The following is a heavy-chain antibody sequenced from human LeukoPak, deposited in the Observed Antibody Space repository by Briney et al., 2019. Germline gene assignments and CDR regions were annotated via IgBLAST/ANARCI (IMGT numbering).Heavy chain of an antibody. J-gene: IGHJ4*02. D-gene: IGHD1-7*01. CDR2: MSPNSGNT. V-gene: IGHV1-8*01. CDR1: GYTFTTYD. CDR3: ARGARAGTASPADY. Sequence: ASVKVSCKASGYTFTTYDINWVRQATGQGLEWMGWMSPNSGNTGYAQKFQGRVTMTRNTSISTAYMELSSLSSEDTAVYYCARGARAGTASPADYWGQGTLVTVSS.